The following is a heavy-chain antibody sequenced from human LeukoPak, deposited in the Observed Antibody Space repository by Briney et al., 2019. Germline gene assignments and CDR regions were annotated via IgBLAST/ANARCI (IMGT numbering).Heavy chain of an antibody. CDR2: IADVGNT. V-gene: IGHV3-13*01. J-gene: IGHJ4*02. Sequence: GGSLRLSCAASGFTFSNYDMHWVRHGTGEGLEWVSSIADVGNTYYLGSVKGRFTISRENAKNSLYLQMNSLRVEDTAVYYCVRGAPTGFDSWGQGALVTVSS. CDR3: VRGAPTGFDS. CDR1: GFTFSNYD. D-gene: IGHD1-26*01.